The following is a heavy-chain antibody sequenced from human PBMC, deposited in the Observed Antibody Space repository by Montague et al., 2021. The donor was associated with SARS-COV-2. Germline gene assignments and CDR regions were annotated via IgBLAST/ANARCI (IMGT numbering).Heavy chain of an antibody. V-gene: IGHV3-23*01. D-gene: IGHD5-12*01. Sequence: SLRLSCAASGFTFSYFAMNWFRCPPGQGLDWVSPVCGDGKLVYYXXSLAGRFTFPRDNSKNTLYLQMNSLRAEDTAVYYCAKNGATSQPYYDYWGQGTLVSV. CDR3: AKNGATSQPYYDY. CDR1: GFTFSYFA. J-gene: IGHJ4*02. CDR2: VCGDGKLV.